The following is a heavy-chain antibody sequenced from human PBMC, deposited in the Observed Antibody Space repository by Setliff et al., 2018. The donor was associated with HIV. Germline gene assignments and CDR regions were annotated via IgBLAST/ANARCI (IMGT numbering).Heavy chain of an antibody. Sequence: SETLSLTCAVYGGSFSGYYWSWIRQTPGKGLAWIGEINHSGITKYNPSLKRRVTISVDTSKNQLSLKLRSVTAADTAVYYCARVPGYSSGASYMDVWGKGTTVTVSS. D-gene: IGHD6-19*01. CDR1: GGSFSGYY. CDR2: INHSGIT. J-gene: IGHJ6*03. V-gene: IGHV4-34*01. CDR3: ARVPGYSSGASYMDV.